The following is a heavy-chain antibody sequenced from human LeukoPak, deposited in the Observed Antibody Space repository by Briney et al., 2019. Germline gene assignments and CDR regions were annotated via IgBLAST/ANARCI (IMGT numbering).Heavy chain of an antibody. V-gene: IGHV3-30*02. CDR3: AASGWYGRGYFDY. J-gene: IGHJ4*02. Sequence: GGSLRLSCAASGFTFSSYGMHWVRQAPGKGLEWVAFIRYDGSNKYYADSVKGRFTISRDNSKNTLYLQMNSLRAEDTAVYYCAASGWYGRGYFDYWGQGTLVTVSS. CDR1: GFTFSSYG. D-gene: IGHD6-19*01. CDR2: IRYDGSNK.